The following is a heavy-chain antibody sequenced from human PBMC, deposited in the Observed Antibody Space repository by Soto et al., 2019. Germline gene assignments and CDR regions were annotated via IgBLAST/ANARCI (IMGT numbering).Heavy chain of an antibody. V-gene: IGHV1-69*18. Sequence: QVQLVQSGAEVKKPGSSVTVSCKASGGTFSSYAISWVRQAPGQGLEWMGRIIPFIGTANYAQKFQGRVTITADESTSTAYMELTSLRSEDTAVYYCARVVMTTVPASYYDGMDVLGQGTTVTGSS. CDR1: GGTFSSYA. CDR3: ARVVMTTVPASYYDGMDV. J-gene: IGHJ6*02. CDR2: IIPFIGTA. D-gene: IGHD4-4*01.